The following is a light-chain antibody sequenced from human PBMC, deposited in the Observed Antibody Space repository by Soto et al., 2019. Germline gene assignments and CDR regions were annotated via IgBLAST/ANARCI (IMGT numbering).Light chain of an antibody. V-gene: IGKV3-11*01. J-gene: IGKJ5*01. CDR1: QSVSSY. CDR2: DAS. CDR3: QQRSNWIT. Sequence: EVGLTQSPDTLSLSPGETATLSCRASQSVSSYLAWYQQKPGQAPRLLIYDASNRATGIPARFSGSGSGTDFTLTISSLEPEDFAVYHCQQRSNWITFGQGTRLEIK.